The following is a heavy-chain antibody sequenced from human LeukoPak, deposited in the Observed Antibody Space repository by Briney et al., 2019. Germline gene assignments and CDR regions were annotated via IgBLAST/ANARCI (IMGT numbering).Heavy chain of an antibody. CDR3: ARGELFDYYYGMDV. Sequence: GGSLRLSCAASGFTFSSYGIHWVRQAPGKGLEWVAVIWYDGSKKYYADSVKGRFNTSRDNSKNTLYLQMNSLRAEDTAVYYCARGELFDYYYGMDVWGRGTTVTVSS. D-gene: IGHD3-10*02. CDR2: IWYDGSKK. CDR1: GFTFSSYG. V-gene: IGHV3-33*01. J-gene: IGHJ6*02.